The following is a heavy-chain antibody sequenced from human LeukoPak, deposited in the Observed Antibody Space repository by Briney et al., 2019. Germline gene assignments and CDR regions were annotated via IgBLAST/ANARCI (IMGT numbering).Heavy chain of an antibody. V-gene: IGHV3-30*04. J-gene: IGHJ4*02. CDR2: ISYDGSNK. CDR3: ASPADTAMATASY. Sequence: GRSLRLSCAASGFTFSSYAMHWVRQAPGKGLEWVAVISYDGSNKYYADSVKGRFTISRDNSKNTLYLQMNSLRAEDTAVYYCASPADTAMATASYWGQGTLVTVSS. CDR1: GFTFSSYA. D-gene: IGHD5-18*01.